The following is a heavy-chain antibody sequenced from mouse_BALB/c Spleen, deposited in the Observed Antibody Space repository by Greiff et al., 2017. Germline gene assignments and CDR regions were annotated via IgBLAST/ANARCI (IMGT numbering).Heavy chain of an antibody. J-gene: IGHJ3*01. CDR3: ARARQLGLPAWFAY. D-gene: IGHD3-2*01. CDR1: GFSLTGYG. CDR2: IWGDGST. Sequence: VQLVESGPGLVAPSQSLSITCTVSGFSLTGYGVNWVRQPPGKGLEWLGMIWGDGSTDYNSALKSRLSISKDNSKSQVFLKMNSLQTDDTARYYCARARQLGLPAWFAYWGQGTLVTVSA. V-gene: IGHV2-6-7*01.